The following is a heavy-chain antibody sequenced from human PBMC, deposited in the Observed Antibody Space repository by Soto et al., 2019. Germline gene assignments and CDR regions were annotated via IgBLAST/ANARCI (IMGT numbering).Heavy chain of an antibody. Sequence: GSLRLSCAASGFTFSSYSMNWVRQAPGKGLEWVSSISSSSSYIYYADSVKGRFTISRDNAKNSLYLQMNSLRAEDTAVYYCARAIYIAAAGPDAFDIWGQGTMVTVSS. CDR2: ISSSSSYI. J-gene: IGHJ3*02. CDR3: ARAIYIAAAGPDAFDI. V-gene: IGHV3-21*01. CDR1: GFTFSSYS. D-gene: IGHD6-13*01.